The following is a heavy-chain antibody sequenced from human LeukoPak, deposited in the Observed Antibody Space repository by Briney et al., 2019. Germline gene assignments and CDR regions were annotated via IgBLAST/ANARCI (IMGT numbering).Heavy chain of an antibody. V-gene: IGHV3-30*04. J-gene: IGHJ4*02. Sequence: GRSLRLSCAASGFTFSSYALHWVRQAPGKGLEWVALVSSDGSYRHYPDSVKDRFTISRDNSKNTLWLQIDSLRNEDTAVYHCVRDRLRRPYYFDHWGQGTLVTVST. CDR1: GFTFSSYA. D-gene: IGHD3-16*01. CDR2: VSSDGSYR. CDR3: VRDRLRRPYYFDH.